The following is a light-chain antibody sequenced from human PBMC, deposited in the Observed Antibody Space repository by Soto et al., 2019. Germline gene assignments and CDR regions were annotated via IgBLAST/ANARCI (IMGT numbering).Light chain of an antibody. V-gene: IGKV1-9*01. CDR1: QGISSN. CDR2: AAS. J-gene: IGKJ4*01. CDR3: QQLNSYPRT. Sequence: DIQLTQSPSFLSASVGDRVTITCRASQGISSNLVWYQQKPGKAPKLLIYAASTLQSGVPSRFSGSGSGTEFTLTISSLQPEDFATYYCQQLNSYPRTFGGGTKVEIK.